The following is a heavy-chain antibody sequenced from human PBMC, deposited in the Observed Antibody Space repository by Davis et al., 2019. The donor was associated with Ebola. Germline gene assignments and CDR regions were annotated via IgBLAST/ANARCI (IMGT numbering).Heavy chain of an antibody. J-gene: IGHJ4*02. V-gene: IGHV4-59*08. CDR2: IYYSGST. D-gene: IGHD5-18*01. Sequence: PSETLSLTCAVSGGSISSYYWSWIRQPPGKGLEWIGYIYYSGSTYYNPSLKSRVTISVDTSKNQFSLKLSSVTAADTAVYYCARHVDTAMVTGVDYWGQGTLVTVSS. CDR1: GGSISSYY. CDR3: ARHVDTAMVTGVDY.